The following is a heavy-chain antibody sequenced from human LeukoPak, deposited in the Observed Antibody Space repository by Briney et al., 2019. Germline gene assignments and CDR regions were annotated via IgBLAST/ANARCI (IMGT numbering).Heavy chain of an antibody. CDR3: ARAGGVVAHPHFDY. J-gene: IGHJ4*02. Sequence: SETLSLTCTVSGGSISSGGYYWSWIRQHPGKGLEWIGYIYYSGSPYYNPSLKSRVTISVDTSKNQFSLKLSSVTAADTAVYYCARAGGVVAHPHFDYWGQGTLVTVSS. V-gene: IGHV4-31*03. CDR2: IYYSGSP. D-gene: IGHD3-16*01. CDR1: GGSISSGGYY.